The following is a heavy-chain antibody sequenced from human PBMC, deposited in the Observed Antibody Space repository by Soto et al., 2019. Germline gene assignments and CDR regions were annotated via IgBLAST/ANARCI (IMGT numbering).Heavy chain of an antibody. J-gene: IGHJ4*02. CDR2: IYYSGST. V-gene: IGHV4-59*01. CDR1: GGSISSYH. Sequence: SETLSLTCIVSGGSISSYHWSWIRQTPGKGLEWIGYIYYSGSTNYNPSLKGRVTLSVDTSKNQFSLKLSSVTAADTAVYYCARYYCSSTTCYYFDYWGQGTLVTVSS. CDR3: ARYYCSSTTCYYFDY. D-gene: IGHD2-2*01.